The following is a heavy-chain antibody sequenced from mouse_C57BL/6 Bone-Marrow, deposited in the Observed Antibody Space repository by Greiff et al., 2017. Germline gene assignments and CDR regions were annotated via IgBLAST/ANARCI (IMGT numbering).Heavy chain of an antibody. D-gene: IGHD2-5*01. CDR1: GYTFTSYW. J-gene: IGHJ1*03. Sequence: QVQLQQPGAELVKPGASVKMSCKASGYTFTSYWITWVKQRPGQGLEWIGEIYPGRGSTNYNETFKSKATLTVDTSSSTAYMQLSSLTSEDSAVYYCARPYYSNYWYFDVWGTGTTVTVSS. CDR3: ARPYYSNYWYFDV. CDR2: IYPGRGST. V-gene: IGHV1-55*01.